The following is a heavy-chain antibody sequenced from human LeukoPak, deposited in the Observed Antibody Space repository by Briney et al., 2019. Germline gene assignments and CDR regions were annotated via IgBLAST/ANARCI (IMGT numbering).Heavy chain of an antibody. CDR2: IKQDGSEK. V-gene: IGHV3-7*01. Sequence: GGSLRLSCAAPGSTLSNYWMSWVRQAPGKGLEWVANIKQDGSEKYYVDSVKGRFTISRDNAKNSLFLQMNSLRAEDTAVYYCARDQTPYYWGQGTLVTVSS. D-gene: IGHD3-16*01. J-gene: IGHJ4*02. CDR1: GSTLSNYW. CDR3: ARDQTPYY.